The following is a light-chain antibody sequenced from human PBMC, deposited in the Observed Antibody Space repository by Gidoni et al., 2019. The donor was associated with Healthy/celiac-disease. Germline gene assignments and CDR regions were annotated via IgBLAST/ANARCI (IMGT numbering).Light chain of an antibody. J-gene: IGLJ1*01. CDR1: ALPQQY. CDR2: KDI. CDR3: QSADSSGTYV. V-gene: IGLV3-25*02. Sequence: SYELTQPPSVSVSPGQTARITCSGDALPQQYAYWYQQKPGQAPVLVIYKDIERPSVIPERFSGSSSGTTVTLTISGVQAEDEADYYCQSADSSGTYVFGTGTKVTVL.